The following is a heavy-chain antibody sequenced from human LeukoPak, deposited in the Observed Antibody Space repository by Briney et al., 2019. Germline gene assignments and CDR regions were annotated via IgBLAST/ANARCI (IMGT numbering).Heavy chain of an antibody. Sequence: GGSLRLSCAASGFTFSSYGMHWVRQAPGKGLEWVAVISYDGSNKYYADSVKGRFTISRDNSKNTLYLQMNSLRAEDTAVYYCAKIKGYLWFGEFHDAFDIWGQGTMVTVSS. CDR1: GFTFSSYG. CDR2: ISYDGSNK. D-gene: IGHD3-10*01. CDR3: AKIKGYLWFGEFHDAFDI. J-gene: IGHJ3*02. V-gene: IGHV3-30*18.